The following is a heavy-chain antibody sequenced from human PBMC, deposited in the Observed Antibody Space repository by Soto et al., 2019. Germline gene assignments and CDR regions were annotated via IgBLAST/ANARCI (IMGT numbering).Heavy chain of an antibody. CDR2: IYYSGST. Sequence: QVQLQESGPGLVKPSETLSLTCTVSGGSISSYYWSWIRQPPGKGLEWIGYIYYSGSTNYNPSLKSRVTISVDTSKDQFSLKLSSVTAADTAAYYCARRYGSCFDSWGQGTLVTVSS. CDR3: ARRYGSCFDS. CDR1: GGSISSYY. J-gene: IGHJ4*02. D-gene: IGHD5-18*01. V-gene: IGHV4-59*08.